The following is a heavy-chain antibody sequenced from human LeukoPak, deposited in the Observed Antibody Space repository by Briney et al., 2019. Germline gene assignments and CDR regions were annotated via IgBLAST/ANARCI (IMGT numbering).Heavy chain of an antibody. CDR1: GFTFSSYS. J-gene: IGHJ4*02. CDR2: ISTSSYI. D-gene: IGHD2-15*01. CDR3: AREGGYCSGGSCRYFDY. V-gene: IGHV3-21*01. Sequence: GGSLRLSCAASGFTFSSYSMDWVRQAPGKGLEWVSSISTSSYIYYADSVKGRFTISRDNAKNSLYLQMNSLRAEDTAVYYCAREGGYCSGGSCRYFDYWGQGTPVTVSS.